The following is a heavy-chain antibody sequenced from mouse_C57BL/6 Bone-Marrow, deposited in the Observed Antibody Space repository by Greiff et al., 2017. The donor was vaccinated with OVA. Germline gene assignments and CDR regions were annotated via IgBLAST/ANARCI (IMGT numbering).Heavy chain of an antibody. Sequence: VQLQQSGPELVKPGDSVKISCKASGYSFTGYFMNWVMQSHGKSLEWIGRINPYNGDTFYNQKFKGKATLTVDKSSSTAHMELRSLTSEDSAVYYCARWVVGDYYAMDYWGQGTSVTVSS. CDR1: GYSFTGYF. V-gene: IGHV1-20*01. CDR2: INPYNGDT. J-gene: IGHJ4*01. CDR3: ARWVVGDYYAMDY. D-gene: IGHD1-1*02.